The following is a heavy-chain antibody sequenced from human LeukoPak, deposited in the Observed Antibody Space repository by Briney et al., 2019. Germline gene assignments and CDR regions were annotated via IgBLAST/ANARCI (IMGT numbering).Heavy chain of an antibody. V-gene: IGHV3-7*01. Sequence: GGSLRLSCAASRFTFTNYWMSWVRQAPGKGLEWVANIKQDGSEKYYVDSVKGRFTISRDNAKNSLYLQMNSLRAEDTAVYYCARDGDSSGYYYVEDAFDIWGQGTMVTVSS. D-gene: IGHD3-22*01. J-gene: IGHJ3*02. CDR3: ARDGDSSGYYYVEDAFDI. CDR1: RFTFTNYW. CDR2: IKQDGSEK.